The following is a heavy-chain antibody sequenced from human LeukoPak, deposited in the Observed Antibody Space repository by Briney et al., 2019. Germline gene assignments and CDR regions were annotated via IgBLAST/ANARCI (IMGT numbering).Heavy chain of an antibody. CDR2: IGPDGGGI. Sequence: GGSLRLSCAVSGFNFRDHWMDWVRQAAGKGLEWVSVIGPDGGGIQYVDSVKGRFTISRDTSKNTLYLQMNSLRAEDTAVYYCAKYAPPSTLLTRFFDSWGQGTLVTVSS. V-gene: IGHV3-23*01. D-gene: IGHD2-21*02. CDR3: AKYAPPSTLLTRFFDS. J-gene: IGHJ4*02. CDR1: GFNFRDHW.